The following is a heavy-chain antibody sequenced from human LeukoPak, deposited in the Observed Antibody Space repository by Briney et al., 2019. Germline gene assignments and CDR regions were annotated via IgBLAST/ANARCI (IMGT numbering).Heavy chain of an antibody. J-gene: IGHJ4*02. CDR1: GGTFSSYA. CDR3: ARDIRYYDFWSGYPDY. CDR2: IIPIFGTA. D-gene: IGHD3-3*01. V-gene: IGHV1-69*13. Sequence: GASVKVSCKASGGTFSSYAISWVRQAPGQGLEWMGGIIPIFGTANYAQKFQGRVTITADESTSTAYMELSSLRSEDTAVYYCARDIRYYDFWSGYPDYWGQGTLVTVSS.